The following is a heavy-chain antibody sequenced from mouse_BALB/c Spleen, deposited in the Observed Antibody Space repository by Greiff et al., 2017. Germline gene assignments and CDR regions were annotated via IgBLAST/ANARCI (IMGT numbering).Heavy chain of an antibody. CDR1: GFTFSSYY. Sequence: EVKLVESGGGLVKLGGSLKLSCAASGFTFSSYYMSWVRQTPEKRLELVAAINSNGGSTYYPDTVNGRFTISRDNAKNTLYLQMSSLKSEDTALYYCARHGDYDEMDYWGQGTSVTVSS. D-gene: IGHD2-4*01. CDR2: INSNGGST. V-gene: IGHV5-6-2*01. CDR3: ARHGDYDEMDY. J-gene: IGHJ4*01.